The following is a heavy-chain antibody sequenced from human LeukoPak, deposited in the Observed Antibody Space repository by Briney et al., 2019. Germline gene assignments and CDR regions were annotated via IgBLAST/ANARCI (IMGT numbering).Heavy chain of an antibody. CDR3: ARGRSRWLARFDY. J-gene: IGHJ4*02. Sequence: SETLSLTCAVYGGSFSGYYWSWIRQPPGKGLEWIGEINHSGSTNYNPSLKSRVTISVVTSKNQFSLKLSSVTAADTAVYYCARGRSRWLARFDYWGQGTLVTVSS. CDR1: GGSFSGYY. V-gene: IGHV4-34*01. D-gene: IGHD6-19*01. CDR2: INHSGST.